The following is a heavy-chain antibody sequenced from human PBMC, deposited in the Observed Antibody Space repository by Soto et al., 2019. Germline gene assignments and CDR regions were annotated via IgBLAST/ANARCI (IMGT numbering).Heavy chain of an antibody. CDR3: ARMLGGRLQGIYYYYYYGMDV. CDR2: INHSGST. V-gene: IGHV4-34*01. Sequence: SETLSLTCAVYGGSFSGYYWSWIRQPPGRGLEWIGEINHSGSTNYNPSLKSRVTISVDTSKNQFSLKLSSVTAADTAVYYCARMLGGRLQGIYYYYYYGMDVWGQGTTVTVSS. D-gene: IGHD3-16*01. CDR1: GGSFSGYY. J-gene: IGHJ6*02.